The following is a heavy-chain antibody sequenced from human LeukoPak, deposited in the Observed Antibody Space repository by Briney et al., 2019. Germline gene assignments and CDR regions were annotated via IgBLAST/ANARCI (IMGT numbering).Heavy chain of an antibody. Sequence: GGSLRLSCAASGFTFSDYYMSWIRQAPGKGLEWVSYISSSSSYTNYADSVKGRFTISRDNAKNSLYLQMNSLRAEDTAVYYCARDHYYDSSGYVGYSGQGTLVTVSS. V-gene: IGHV3-11*05. CDR2: ISSSSSYT. D-gene: IGHD3-22*01. CDR3: ARDHYYDSSGYVGY. J-gene: IGHJ4*02. CDR1: GFTFSDYY.